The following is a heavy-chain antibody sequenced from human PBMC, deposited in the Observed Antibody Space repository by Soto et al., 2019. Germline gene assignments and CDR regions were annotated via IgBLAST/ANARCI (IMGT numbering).Heavy chain of an antibody. CDR1: GGSVSSGSYY. Sequence: PSETLSLTCTVSGGSVSSGSYYWSWIRQPPGKGLEWIGYIYYSGSTNYNPSLKSRVTISVDTSKNQFSLKLSSVTAADTAVYYCARARAEVLRYFDWLSSHWFDPWGQGTLVTVS. CDR3: ARARAEVLRYFDWLSSHWFDP. V-gene: IGHV4-61*01. D-gene: IGHD3-9*01. J-gene: IGHJ5*02. CDR2: IYYSGST.